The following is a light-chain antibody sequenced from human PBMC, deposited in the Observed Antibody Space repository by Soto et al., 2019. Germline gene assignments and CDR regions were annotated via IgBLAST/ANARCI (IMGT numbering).Light chain of an antibody. CDR2: GAS. Sequence: EIVLTQSPGTLSLSPGERATLSCRASQSVSSSYLAWYQQKPAQAPRLLIYGASSRATGIPDRFSGSGSGTDFTLTISRLEPEDFAVYYCQQSLTFGPGTKVDIK. CDR3: QQSLT. J-gene: IGKJ3*01. CDR1: QSVSSSY. V-gene: IGKV3-20*01.